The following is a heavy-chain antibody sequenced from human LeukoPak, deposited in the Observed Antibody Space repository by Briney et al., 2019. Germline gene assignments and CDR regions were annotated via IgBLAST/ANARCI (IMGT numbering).Heavy chain of an antibody. CDR3: ARGSRAWFDP. CDR1: GGSLTGYY. V-gene: IGHV4-59*01. J-gene: IGHJ5*02. CDR2: IFYGGST. Sequence: PSETLSLTCTVSGGSLTGYYWSWIRQPPGKGLEWIGYIFYGGSTNYNPSLKSRVSISLDTSKNQFSLKLSSVTAADTAVYYCARGSRAWFDPCGQGTLVIVPS.